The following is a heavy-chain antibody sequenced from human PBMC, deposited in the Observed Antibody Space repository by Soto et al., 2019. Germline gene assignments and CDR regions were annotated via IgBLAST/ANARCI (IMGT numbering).Heavy chain of an antibody. D-gene: IGHD6-19*01. CDR1: GLTVSSHY. J-gene: IGHJ4*02. Sequence: ESGGGLIQPGGSLRLSCAASGLTVSSHYMSWVRQGPGKGLEWVSVISGSGGSTYYADSVKGRFTISRDNSKNTLYLQMNSLRAEDTAVYYCAKEGDSSGWYLHPEPYYFDYWGQGTLVTVSS. CDR2: ISGSGGST. CDR3: AKEGDSSGWYLHPEPYYFDY. V-gene: IGHV3-23*01.